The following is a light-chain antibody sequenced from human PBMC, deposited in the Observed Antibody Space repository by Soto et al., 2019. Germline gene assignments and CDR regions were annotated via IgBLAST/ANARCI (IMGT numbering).Light chain of an antibody. J-gene: IGKJ2*01. V-gene: IGKV3-20*01. Sequence: EIVLTQSPGTLSLSPGERATLSCRASQSVRSNYLAWYQQKPGQAPRLLIYGASSRATGIPDRFSGTGSGTDFTLAISRLAPEDFAVYYCQQYGGSPYTFGQGTKREIK. CDR2: GAS. CDR3: QQYGGSPYT. CDR1: QSVRSNY.